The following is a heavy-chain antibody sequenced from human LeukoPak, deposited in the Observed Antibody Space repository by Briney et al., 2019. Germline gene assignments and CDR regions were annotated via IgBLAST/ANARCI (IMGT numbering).Heavy chain of an antibody. Sequence: GGSLRLSCVLSGLTFSDAWMSWVRQAPGKGLEWVGRIGNDRRTGYAAPVQGRFSISRDNSKNTFYLQMNSLRTEDTGMYFCTWMATIFTDDYWGQGTLVTVSS. J-gene: IGHJ4*02. V-gene: IGHV3-15*04. D-gene: IGHD5-12*01. CDR3: TWMATIFTDDY. CDR1: GLTFSDAW. CDR2: IGNDRRT.